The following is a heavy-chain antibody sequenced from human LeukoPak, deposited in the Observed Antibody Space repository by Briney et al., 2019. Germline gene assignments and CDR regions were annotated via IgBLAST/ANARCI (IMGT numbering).Heavy chain of an antibody. CDR2: IYYSGST. CDR1: GGSISSGGYY. V-gene: IGHV4-31*03. D-gene: IGHD3-3*01. Sequence: SETLSLTCTVSGGSISSGGYYWSWIRQHPGKGLEWIGYIYYSGSTYYNPSLKRRVTISVDTSKNQFSLKLSSVTAADTAVYYCARVGYDLYFDYWGQGTLVTVSS. J-gene: IGHJ4*02. CDR3: ARVGYDLYFDY.